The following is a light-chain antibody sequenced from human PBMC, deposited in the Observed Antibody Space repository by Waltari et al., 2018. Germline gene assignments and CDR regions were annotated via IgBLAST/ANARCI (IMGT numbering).Light chain of an antibody. CDR3: QQSYSTLFT. V-gene: IGKV1-39*01. J-gene: IGKJ3*01. CDR2: AAS. Sequence: DIQMTQSPSSLSASVRDRVTITFRSSQSISSYLNWYQQKPGKVPKLLIYAASSLQSGVPSRFSGSGSGTDFTLTVSSLQPEDFATYYCQQSYSTLFTFGPGTKVDIK. CDR1: QSISSY.